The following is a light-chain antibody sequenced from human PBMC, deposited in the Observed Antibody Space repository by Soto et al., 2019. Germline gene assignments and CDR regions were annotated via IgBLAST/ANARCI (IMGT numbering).Light chain of an antibody. CDR1: QSVSSN. CDR3: QQYNNWPPWA. V-gene: IGKV3-15*01. CDR2: GAS. Sequence: IVMTQSPGTLSVSPGERATLSCRASQSVSSNLAWYQQKPGQAPRLLTYGASTRATGIPARFSGSGSGTEFTLTISSLQSEDFAVYYCQQYNNWPPWAFGQGTKVDIK. J-gene: IGKJ1*01.